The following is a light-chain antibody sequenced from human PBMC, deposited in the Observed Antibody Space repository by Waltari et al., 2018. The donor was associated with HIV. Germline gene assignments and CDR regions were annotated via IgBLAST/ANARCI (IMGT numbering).Light chain of an antibody. V-gene: IGKV1-33*01. CDR1: QAITNH. CDR3: QQSDNLPLT. Sequence: EIQMTQSPYSLSASVGDRVTSTCQASQAITNHLNWSQPKPGKAPKVLIFDASNLETGVPSRFSGSGSSTDFSFTISSLQPEDIATYYCQQSDNLPLTFGGGTKVEIK. J-gene: IGKJ4*01. CDR2: DAS.